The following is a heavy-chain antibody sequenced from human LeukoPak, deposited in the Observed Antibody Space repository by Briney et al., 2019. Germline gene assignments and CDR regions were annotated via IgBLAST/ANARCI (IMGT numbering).Heavy chain of an antibody. CDR1: GLSFSTHT. D-gene: IGHD2-2*01. CDR2: ISSDGSNE. J-gene: IGHJ4*02. V-gene: IGHV3-30*04. CDR3: AREKYCTITDCLHGKFYFDY. Sequence: GGSLRLSCAASGLSFSTHTMHWVRQAPGKGLEWVAVISSDGSNEYYADSVKGRFTISRDNSKNTLYLQMNTLRAEDTAVYYCAREKYCTITDCLHGKFYFDYWGQGTLVTVSS.